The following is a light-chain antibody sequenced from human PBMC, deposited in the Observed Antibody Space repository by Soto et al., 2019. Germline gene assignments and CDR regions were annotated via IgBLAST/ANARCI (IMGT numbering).Light chain of an antibody. Sequence: DIQMTQSPSTLSASVGDRVTITCRASQSIRSWLAWYQQKPGKAPQLLIYDASNLESGVPSRFSGSGSGTEFTLTIISLQPDDFATYYCQQYDSFSKTFGRGTKVEVK. V-gene: IGKV1-5*01. CDR2: DAS. CDR3: QQYDSFSKT. CDR1: QSIRSW. J-gene: IGKJ1*01.